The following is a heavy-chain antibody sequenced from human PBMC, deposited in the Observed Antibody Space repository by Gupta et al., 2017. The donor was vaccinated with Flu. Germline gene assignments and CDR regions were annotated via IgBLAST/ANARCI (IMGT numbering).Heavy chain of an antibody. Sequence: QVQLQQWGAGLLKPSETLSLTCAVYGGSFSGYYWSWIRQPPGKGLEWIGEINHSGSTNYNPSLKSRVTISVDTSKNQFSLKLSSVTAADTAVYYCGGQPRSNFYYYMDVWGKGTTVTVSS. V-gene: IGHV4-34*01. CDR1: GGSFSGYY. D-gene: IGHD5-12*01. CDR2: INHSGST. CDR3: GGQPRSNFYYYMDV. J-gene: IGHJ6*03.